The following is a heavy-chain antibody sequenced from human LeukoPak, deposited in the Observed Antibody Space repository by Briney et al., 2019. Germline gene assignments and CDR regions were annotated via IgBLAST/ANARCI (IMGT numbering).Heavy chain of an antibody. CDR1: GFTFSTYA. D-gene: IGHD6-13*01. J-gene: IGHJ4*02. V-gene: IGHV3-23*01. CDR2: ISNSGDNT. Sequence: QSGGSLRLSCAASGFTFSTYAMSWVRQVPGKGLEWVSGISNSGDNTYYADSVKGRFTISRDNSRNTLYLQMNSLRAEDTAVYYCAREGIAAAGTFDYWGQGTLVTVSS. CDR3: AREGIAAAGTFDY.